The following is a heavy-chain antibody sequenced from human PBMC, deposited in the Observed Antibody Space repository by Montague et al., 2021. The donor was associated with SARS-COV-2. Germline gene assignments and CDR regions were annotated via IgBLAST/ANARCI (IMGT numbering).Heavy chain of an antibody. Sequence: SLRLSCAASGFSVSRRYMSWVRQAPGKGLEWVSSIFGGGSTYYVDSVEGRFTISRDTSRNTLYLPMKSLRDEDTATYYCARDRGDCGGDCYAPYYYGVDVWGQGTTVTVSS. CDR2: IFGGGST. J-gene: IGHJ6*02. CDR1: GFSVSRRY. D-gene: IGHD2-21*02. CDR3: ARDRGDCGGDCYAPYYYGVDV. V-gene: IGHV3-66*02.